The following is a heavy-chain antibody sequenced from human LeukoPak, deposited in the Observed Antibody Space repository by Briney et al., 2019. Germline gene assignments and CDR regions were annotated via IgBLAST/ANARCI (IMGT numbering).Heavy chain of an antibody. V-gene: IGHV4-38-2*01. D-gene: IGHD3-3*01. Sequence: SETLSLTCAVSGYSISSGYYWGWIRQPPGKGLEWIGSIYHSGSTYYNPSLKSRVTISVDTSKNQFSLKLSSVTAADTAVYYWARGVLRFLRDAFDLWGQGTMVTVSS. CDR1: GYSISSGYY. J-gene: IGHJ3*01. CDR3: ARGVLRFLRDAFDL. CDR2: IYHSGST.